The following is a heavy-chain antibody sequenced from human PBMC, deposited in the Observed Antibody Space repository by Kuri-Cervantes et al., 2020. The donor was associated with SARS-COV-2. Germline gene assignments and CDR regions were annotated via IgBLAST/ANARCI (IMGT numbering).Heavy chain of an antibody. CDR1: GFPFSDYA. V-gene: IGHV3-23*01. J-gene: IGHJ5*02. Sequence: GESLKISCAVSGFPFSDYAMSWVRQAPGKGLEWVSGIGGSGGNTYYADSVKGRLTISRDNSKNTLYLQMTSLSAGDTAIYYCAKAGGIEIPAATNWFDPWGQGTLVTVSS. D-gene: IGHD2-2*01. CDR3: AKAGGIEIPAATNWFDP. CDR2: IGGSGGNT.